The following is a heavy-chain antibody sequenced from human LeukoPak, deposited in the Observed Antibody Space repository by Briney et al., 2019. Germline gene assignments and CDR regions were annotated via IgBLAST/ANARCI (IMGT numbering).Heavy chain of an antibody. CDR2: IGSDNKP. CDR3: ARDLHYYFAMDV. V-gene: IGHV3-23*01. Sequence: GGSLTLSCEASGFTFSAYAMTWVRQAPARGVAWVSSIGSDNKPHYSESVRGRFAISRDNSNSMPFLPLTSLRAEDTALYYFARDLHYYFAMDVWGQGTTVTVSS. CDR1: GFTFSAYA. J-gene: IGHJ6*02.